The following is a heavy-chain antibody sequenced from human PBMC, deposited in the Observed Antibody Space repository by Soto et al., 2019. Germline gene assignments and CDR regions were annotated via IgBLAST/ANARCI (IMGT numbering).Heavy chain of an antibody. V-gene: IGHV4-30-2*01. D-gene: IGHD1-20*01. Sequence: QLQLQESGSGLVKPSQTLSLTCAVSGGSISSGGYSWSWIRQPPGKGLEWIGYIYHSGSTYYNPSLKSRVTISVDRSKNQFSLKLSSVTAADTAVYYCARAAVNNWNPSSIDYWGQGTLVTVSS. J-gene: IGHJ4*02. CDR3: ARAAVNNWNPSSIDY. CDR1: GGSISSGGYS. CDR2: IYHSGST.